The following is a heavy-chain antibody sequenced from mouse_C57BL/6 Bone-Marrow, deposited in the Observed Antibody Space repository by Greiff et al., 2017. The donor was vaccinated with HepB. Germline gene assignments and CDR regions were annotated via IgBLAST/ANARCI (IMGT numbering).Heavy chain of an antibody. CDR2: INPNNGGT. CDR1: GYTFTDYN. D-gene: IGHD1-1*01. V-gene: IGHV1-22*01. CDR3: AYYYGSSYGYAMDY. Sequence: VQLQQSGPELVKPGASVKMSCKASGYTFTDYNMHWVKQSHGKSLEWIGYINPNNGGTSYNQKFKGKATLTVNKSSSTAYMELRSLTSEDSAVYYCAYYYGSSYGYAMDYWGQGTSVTVSS. J-gene: IGHJ4*01.